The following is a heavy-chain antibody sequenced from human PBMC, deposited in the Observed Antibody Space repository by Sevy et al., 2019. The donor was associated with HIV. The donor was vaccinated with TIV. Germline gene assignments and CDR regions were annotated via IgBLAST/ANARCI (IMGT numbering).Heavy chain of an antibody. CDR3: ARGKSGYGYGLDY. CDR2: ISGRGGST. J-gene: IGHJ4*02. D-gene: IGHD5-18*01. V-gene: IGHV3-23*01. Sequence: GGSLRLSCAASGFTFSSYAMSWVRQAPGKGLEWVSAISGRGGSTYCADSVKGRFTISRDNSKTTLYLQMNSLRVEDTAVYYCARGKSGYGYGLDYWGQGTLVTVSS. CDR1: GFTFSSYA.